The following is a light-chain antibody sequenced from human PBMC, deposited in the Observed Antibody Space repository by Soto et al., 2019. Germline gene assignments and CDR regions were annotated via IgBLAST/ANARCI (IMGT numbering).Light chain of an antibody. CDR3: CTYAGFSSFV. Sequence: QSVLTQPASVSGSAGQSFTISCTGTSSDVGGYNFVSWYRQSPGEVPKLIIYEGGKRPSGVSSRFSGSKSGNTASLTISGLQAEDEADYYCCTYAGFSSFVFGTGTKVTVL. CDR1: SSDVGGYNF. J-gene: IGLJ1*01. V-gene: IGLV2-23*03. CDR2: EGG.